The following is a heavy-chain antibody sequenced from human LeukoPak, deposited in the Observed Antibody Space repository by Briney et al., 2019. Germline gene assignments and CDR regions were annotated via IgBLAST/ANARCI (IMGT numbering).Heavy chain of an antibody. CDR1: GGSISGSS. D-gene: IGHD6-19*01. J-gene: IGHJ4*02. CDR2: IYHSGGT. V-gene: IGHV4-59*01. CDR3: ARGSGWYYY. Sequence: SETLSLTCTVSGGSISGSSWSWIRQPPGKGLEWIGYIYHSGGTNYNPSLKSRVTISVDTSKNQFSLNLHSVTAADTAVCYCARGSGWYYYWGQGALVTVSS.